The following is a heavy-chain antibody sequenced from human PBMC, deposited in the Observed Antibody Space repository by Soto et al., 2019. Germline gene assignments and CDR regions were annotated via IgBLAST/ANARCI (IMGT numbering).Heavy chain of an antibody. D-gene: IGHD4-4*01. J-gene: IGHJ6*02. V-gene: IGHV5-10-1*01. CDR3: ARHDYSNGGMDV. CDR2: IDPSDSYT. CDR1: GYXFTSYL. Sequence: EXLKISCKSSGYXFTSYLLIWVRHMPGKGLEWMGRIDPSDSYTNYSPSFQGHVTISADKSISTAYLQWSSLKASDTAMYYCARHDYSNGGMDVWGPGSTVTVSS.